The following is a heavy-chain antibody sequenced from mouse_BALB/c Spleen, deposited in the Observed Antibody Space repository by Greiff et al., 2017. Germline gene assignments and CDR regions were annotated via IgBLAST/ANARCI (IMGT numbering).Heavy chain of an antibody. D-gene: IGHD2-1*01. CDR3: ARDSYYGNYFAY. CDR1: GYSITSGYY. J-gene: IGHJ3*01. V-gene: IGHV3-6*02. Sequence: VQLKESGPGLVKPSQSLSLTCSVTGYSITSGYYWNWIRQFPGNKLEWMGYISYDGSNNYNPSLINRISITRDTSKNQFFLKLNSVTTEDTATYYCARDSYYGNYFAYWGQGTLVTVSA. CDR2: ISYDGSN.